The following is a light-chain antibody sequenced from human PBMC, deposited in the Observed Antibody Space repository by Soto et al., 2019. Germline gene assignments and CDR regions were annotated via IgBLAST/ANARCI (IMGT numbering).Light chain of an antibody. CDR2: VAS. CDR3: QQVNSYPRT. CDR1: QSLSTY. V-gene: IGKV1-17*01. Sequence: IEVTQTPSSLSASVGDRVTITCRASQSLSTYLNWYQQKPGKAPELLIYVASSLQSGVPSRFSGSGSGTEFTLRISSLQPDDFATYYCQQVNSYPRTFGRGTKVDIK. J-gene: IGKJ3*01.